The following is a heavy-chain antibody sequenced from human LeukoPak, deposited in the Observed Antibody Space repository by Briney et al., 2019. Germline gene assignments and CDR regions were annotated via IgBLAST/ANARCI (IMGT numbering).Heavy chain of an antibody. CDR3: AREVRSGSYPTDY. CDR1: GCTLSSYA. J-gene: IGHJ4*02. Sequence: SVKVSCKASGCTLSSYAISWVRQAPGQGLEWMGRIIPIFGTANYAQKFQGRVTITTDESTSTAYMELSSLRSEDTAVYYCAREVRSGSYPTDYWGQGTLVTVSS. D-gene: IGHD1-26*01. V-gene: IGHV1-69*05. CDR2: IIPIFGTA.